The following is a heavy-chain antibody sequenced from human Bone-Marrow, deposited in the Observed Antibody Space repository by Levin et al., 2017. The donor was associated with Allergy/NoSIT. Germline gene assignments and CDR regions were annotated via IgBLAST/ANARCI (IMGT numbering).Heavy chain of an antibody. J-gene: IGHJ4*02. CDR3: ARQSYYSSGTSLDY. CDR1: GASITSNY. CDR2: ISYSGST. D-gene: IGHD6-19*01. Sequence: SETLSLTCTVSGASITSNYWTWIRQPPGKRLEWIGYISYSGSTNYSPSLKSRVTISADTSKNQFSLNLTSVTAADTAVYYCARQSYYSSGTSLDYWGQGTLVTVSS. V-gene: IGHV4-59*08.